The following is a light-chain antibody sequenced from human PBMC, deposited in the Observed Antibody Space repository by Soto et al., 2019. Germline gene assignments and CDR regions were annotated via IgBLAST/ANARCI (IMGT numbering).Light chain of an antibody. CDR3: SSYTSSTTLYA. Sequence: QSVLTQPASVSGSPGQSIAISCTGTSSDVGAYNYVSWYQQHPGKAPKLMIYDVSHRPSGVSDRFSGSKSANTASLTISGLQAEDEADYYCSSYTSSTTLYAFGTGTRSPS. CDR1: SSDVGAYNY. V-gene: IGLV2-14*03. CDR2: DVS. J-gene: IGLJ1*01.